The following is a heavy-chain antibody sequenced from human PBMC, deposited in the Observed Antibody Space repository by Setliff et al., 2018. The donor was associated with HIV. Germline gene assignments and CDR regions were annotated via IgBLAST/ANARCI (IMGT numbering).Heavy chain of an antibody. CDR2: IYHSGNT. D-gene: IGHD2-21*02. V-gene: IGHV4-38-2*02. CDR3: ARGQGCGGGCHYAFEM. Sequence: TLSLTCTVSGDSISSDFYWGWIRQPPGKGLEWIGSIYHSGNTYYMPSLQSRVTISVDMSKNQFSLNLNSVTAADTAVYYCARGQGCGGGCHYAFEMWGQGTMVTVSS. CDR1: GDSISSDFY. J-gene: IGHJ3*02.